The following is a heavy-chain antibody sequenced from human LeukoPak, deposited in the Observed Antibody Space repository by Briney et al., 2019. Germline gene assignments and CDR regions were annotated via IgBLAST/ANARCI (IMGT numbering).Heavy chain of an antibody. CDR2: VSYSGNT. Sequence: SETLSLTCTVSGGSLGSSYWSWIRQPPGKGLEWIGYVSYSGNTNYNPSLKSRVTVSVDSSKNQFSLKLSSVTAADTAVYFFARLLYTSLSPFDYWGQRTLVTVSS. V-gene: IGHV4-59*08. D-gene: IGHD2-2*02. CDR1: GGSLGSSY. J-gene: IGHJ4*02. CDR3: ARLLYTSLSPFDY.